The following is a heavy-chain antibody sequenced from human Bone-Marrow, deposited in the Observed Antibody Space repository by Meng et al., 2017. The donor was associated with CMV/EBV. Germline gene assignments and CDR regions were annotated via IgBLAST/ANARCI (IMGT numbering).Heavy chain of an antibody. J-gene: IGHJ6*01. V-gene: IGHV1-2*02. CDR1: GYSFTGYY. CDR2: INPNSGGT. Sequence: ASVKVSCKGSGYSFTGYYMHWVRQAPGQGLEWMGWINPNSGGTNYAQKFQGRVTGTRDTSISTAYMELTRLTSDDTAVYYCARDYYYDMAVWGPGNTVTGAS. CDR3: ARDYYYDMAV.